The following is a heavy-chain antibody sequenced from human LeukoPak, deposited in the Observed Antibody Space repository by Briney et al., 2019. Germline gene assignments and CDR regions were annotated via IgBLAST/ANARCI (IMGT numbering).Heavy chain of an antibody. CDR1: GYTFTSYA. D-gene: IGHD2-15*01. J-gene: IGHJ4*02. Sequence: ASVKVSCKASGYTFTSYAMHWVRQAPGQRLEWMGWINAGNGNTKYSQKFQGRVTITRDTSASTAYMELSSLRSEDTAVYCCARARYCSGGSCYNFDYWGQGTLVTVSS. CDR3: ARARYCSGGSCYNFDY. V-gene: IGHV1-3*01. CDR2: INAGNGNT.